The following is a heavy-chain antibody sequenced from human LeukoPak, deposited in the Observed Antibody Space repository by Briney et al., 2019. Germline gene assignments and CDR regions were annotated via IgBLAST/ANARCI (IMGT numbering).Heavy chain of an antibody. J-gene: IGHJ4*02. D-gene: IGHD6-13*01. V-gene: IGHV1-24*01. CDR3: ATDPRPSWYRGVWY. CDR1: GYTLTELS. CDR2: FDPEDGET. Sequence: ASVKVSCTVSGYTLTELSMHWVRQAPGKGLEWMGGFDPEDGETIYAQKFQGRVTMTEDTSTDTAYMELSSLRSEDTAVYYCATDPRPSWYRGVWYWGQGTLVTVSS.